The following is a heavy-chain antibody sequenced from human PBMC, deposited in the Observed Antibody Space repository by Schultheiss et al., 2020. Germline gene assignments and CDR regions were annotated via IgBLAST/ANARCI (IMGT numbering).Heavy chain of an antibody. Sequence: ASVKVSCKASGGTFSSYAISWVRQAPGQGLEWMGIINPSGGSTSYAQKFQGRVTMTRDTSISTAYMELSRLRSDDTAVYYCARAPKYYYDSSGYGHFDYWGQGTLVTVSS. CDR1: GGTFSSYA. CDR3: ARAPKYYYDSSGYGHFDY. D-gene: IGHD3-22*01. J-gene: IGHJ4*02. CDR2: INPSGGST. V-gene: IGHV1-46*01.